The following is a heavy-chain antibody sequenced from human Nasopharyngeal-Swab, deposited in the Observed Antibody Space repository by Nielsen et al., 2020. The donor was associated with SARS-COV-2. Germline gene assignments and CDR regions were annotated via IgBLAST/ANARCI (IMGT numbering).Heavy chain of an antibody. V-gene: IGHV1-18*01. J-gene: IGHJ3*02. Sequence: WVRQAPGQGLEWMGWISAYNGNTNYAQKLQGRVTMTTDTSTSTAYMELRSLRSDDTAVYYYARDGPYCSGGSCFPLDAFDIWGQGTMVTVSS. CDR3: ARDGPYCSGGSCFPLDAFDI. CDR2: ISAYNGNT. D-gene: IGHD2-15*01.